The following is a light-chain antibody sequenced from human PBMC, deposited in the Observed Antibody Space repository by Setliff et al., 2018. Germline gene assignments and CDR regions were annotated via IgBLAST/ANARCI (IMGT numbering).Light chain of an antibody. J-gene: IGKJ5*01. CDR2: WAS. CDR3: QQYYKTPIT. V-gene: IGKV4-1*01. Sequence: DIVMTQSPGSLAVSLGERATINXXXXXXXXXSXXXXXXXXXXXXXXGQPPKLLXXWASTRESGVPDRFSGSVSGTDFTLTISSLQAEDVAVYYCQQYYKTPITFGQGTRLEIK. CDR1: XXXXXSXXXXXX.